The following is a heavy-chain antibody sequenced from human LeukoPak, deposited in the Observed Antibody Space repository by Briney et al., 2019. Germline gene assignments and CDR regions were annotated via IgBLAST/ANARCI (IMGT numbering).Heavy chain of an antibody. D-gene: IGHD2-2*02. J-gene: IGHJ5*02. CDR2: MNSDCANT. CDR3: TRSAYCSSTSCDNDWYIPQNWFDP. Sequence: GSLKVSCKASGYTLTSYDINRVPQDTGQGLEGLGWMNSDCANTGYAQKFQGRVTITRNTLISTAYMELSSLRSEDTAVYYCTRSAYCSSTSCDNDWYIPQNWFDPWGQGTLVTVSS. CDR1: GYTLTSYD. V-gene: IGHV1-8*03.